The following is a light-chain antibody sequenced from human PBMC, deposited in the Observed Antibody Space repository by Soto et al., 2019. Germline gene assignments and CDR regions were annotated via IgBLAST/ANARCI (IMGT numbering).Light chain of an antibody. CDR3: QQYNNWPPYT. CDR2: DAS. V-gene: IGKV3-11*01. J-gene: IGKJ2*01. Sequence: EIVLIQSPDTLSLSPGERATLSCRASQSVSSSLAWYQQKPGQAPRLLIYDASNRATGIPARFSGSGSGTDFTLTISSLEPEDFAVYYCQQYNNWPPYTFGHGTKLEIK. CDR1: QSVSSS.